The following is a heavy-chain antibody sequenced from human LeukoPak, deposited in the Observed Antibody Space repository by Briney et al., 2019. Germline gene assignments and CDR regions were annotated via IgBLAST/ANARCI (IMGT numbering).Heavy chain of an antibody. J-gene: IGHJ5*02. CDR1: GFPFSSYA. D-gene: IGHD1-26*01. V-gene: IGHV3-30*04. CDR3: ARGVVVGASNWFDP. CDR2: ISHDGSNK. Sequence: GGSLRLSCAASGFPFSSYAMTWVRQAPGKGREWVAVISHDGSNKYYADSVKGRFTISRDNSKNTLYLQMNSLRAEDTAVYYCARGVVVGASNWFDPWGQGTLVTVSS.